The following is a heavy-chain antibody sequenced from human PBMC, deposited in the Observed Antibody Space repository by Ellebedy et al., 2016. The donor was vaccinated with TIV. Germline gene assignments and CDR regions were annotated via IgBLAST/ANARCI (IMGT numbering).Heavy chain of an antibody. V-gene: IGHV4-30-4*01. CDR3: ARVRVRGVGFDY. J-gene: IGHJ4*02. CDR1: GGSISSGDYY. Sequence: SETLSLTXTVSGGSISSGDYYWSWIRQPPGKGLEWIGYIYYSGSTYYNPSLKSRVTISVDTSKNQFSLKLSSVTAADTAVYYCARVRVRGVGFDYWGQGTLVTVSS. CDR2: IYYSGST. D-gene: IGHD3-10*01.